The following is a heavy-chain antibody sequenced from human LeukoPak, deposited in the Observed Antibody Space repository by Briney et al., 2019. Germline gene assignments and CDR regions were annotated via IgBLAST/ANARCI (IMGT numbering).Heavy chain of an antibody. CDR3: ARSLDCSGGSCYDWFDP. V-gene: IGHV1-46*01. J-gene: IGHJ5*02. CDR1: GYTFTSYY. D-gene: IGHD2-15*01. CDR2: INPSGGST. Sequence: ASVKVSCKASGYTFTSYYMHWVRQAPGQGLEWMGIINPSGGSTSYAQKFQGRVTMTRDTSTSTVYMELSSLRSEDTAVYYCARSLDCSGGSCYDWFDPWGQGTLVTVSS.